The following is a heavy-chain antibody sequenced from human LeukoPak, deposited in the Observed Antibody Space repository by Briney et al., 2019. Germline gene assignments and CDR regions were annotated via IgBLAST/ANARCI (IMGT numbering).Heavy chain of an antibody. CDR2: ISGSGGST. CDR1: GFTFSGYA. D-gene: IGHD3-22*01. CDR3: AKGRYYDSSGYQHFDY. J-gene: IGHJ4*02. V-gene: IGHV3-23*01. Sequence: GGSLRLSCAASGFTFSGYAMSWVRQAPGKGLEWVSAISGSGGSTYYADSVKGRFTISRDNSKNTLYLQMNSLRAEDTAVYYCAKGRYYDSSGYQHFDYWGQGTLVTVSS.